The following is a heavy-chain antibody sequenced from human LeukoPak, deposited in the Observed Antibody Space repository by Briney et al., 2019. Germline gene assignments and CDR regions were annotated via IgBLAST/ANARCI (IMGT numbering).Heavy chain of an antibody. Sequence: GGSLRLSCAASGFTFSNAWMSWVRQAPGKGLEWVGRIKSKTDGGTTDYAAPVKGRFTISRDDSKNTLYLQMNSLKTEDTAVYYCTTDPIGIFGPYYMDVWGKGTTVTVSS. CDR3: TTDPIGIFGPYYMDV. CDR1: GFTFSNAW. CDR2: IKSKTDGGTT. V-gene: IGHV3-15*01. D-gene: IGHD3-3*01. J-gene: IGHJ6*03.